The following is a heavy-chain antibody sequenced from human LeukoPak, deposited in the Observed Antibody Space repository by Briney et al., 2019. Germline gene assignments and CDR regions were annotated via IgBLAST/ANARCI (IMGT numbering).Heavy chain of an antibody. J-gene: IGHJ4*02. V-gene: IGHV3-49*03. CDR2: IRSKIYGGTT. D-gene: IGHD5-12*01. CDR3: VRYSGDADC. Sequence: QSGGSLRLSCTASGFTFDNYAMSWFRQAPGKGLEWVGFIRSKIYGGTTEYAASVKGRFTISRDDSKSIAQLQMTSLRSEDTAVYYCVRYSGDADCWGQGTLVTVSS. CDR1: GFTFDNYA.